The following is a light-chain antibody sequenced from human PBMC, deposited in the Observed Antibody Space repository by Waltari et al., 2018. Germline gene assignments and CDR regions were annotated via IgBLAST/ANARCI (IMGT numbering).Light chain of an antibody. Sequence: QSVLTQPPSVSEAPRQRVTISCSGSSSNIGKNTVDWYQQLPGKAPRLLIYYDDLVANGVSDRFSGSKSGTSASLAISGLQSDDEGDYYCAAWDDSLHGWVFGGGTKLTVL. V-gene: IGLV1-36*01. CDR1: SSNIGKNT. CDR2: YDD. CDR3: AAWDDSLHGWV. J-gene: IGLJ3*02.